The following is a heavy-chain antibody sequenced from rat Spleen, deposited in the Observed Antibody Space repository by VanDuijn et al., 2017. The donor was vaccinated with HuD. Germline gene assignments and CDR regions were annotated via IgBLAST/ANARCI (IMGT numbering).Heavy chain of an antibody. CDR1: GYSITSSYR. J-gene: IGHJ2*01. V-gene: IGHV3-3*01. D-gene: IGHD1-2*01. CDR3: ASLYSSYSLYYFDY. Sequence: EVQLQESGPGLVKPSQSLSLTCSVTGYSITSSYRWNWIRKFPGNKLEWMGYINSAGTTNYNPSPKSRISITRDTSKNQFFLQVNSVITEDTATYYCASLYSSYSLYYFDYWGQGVMVTVSS. CDR2: INSAGTT.